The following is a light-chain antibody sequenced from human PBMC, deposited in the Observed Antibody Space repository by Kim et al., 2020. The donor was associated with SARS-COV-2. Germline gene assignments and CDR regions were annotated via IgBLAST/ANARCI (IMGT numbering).Light chain of an antibody. CDR2: GAS. CDR3: QQYYNWPRT. V-gene: IGKV3-15*01. Sequence: VSPGKRATRSCRASHTFSSSLAWYQQKPGQAPRLLIYGASARATGTPARFSGSASGTEFTLTNSSLQSEDFAVYYCQQYYNWPRTFGQGTKADIK. J-gene: IGKJ1*01. CDR1: HTFSSS.